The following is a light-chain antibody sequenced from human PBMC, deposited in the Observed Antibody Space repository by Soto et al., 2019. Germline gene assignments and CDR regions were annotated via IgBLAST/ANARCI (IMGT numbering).Light chain of an antibody. V-gene: IGLV2-23*01. CDR3: CSFAVGSTVV. Sequence: QSALTQPPSASGSPGQSVTISCTGTSSDVGAYNYVSWYQQHPGKAPKLIIYEGSKRPSGVSNRFSGSKSGNTASLTISGLQAEDEADYYCCSFAVGSTVVFGGGTKLTVL. CDR1: SSDVGAYNY. CDR2: EGS. J-gene: IGLJ2*01.